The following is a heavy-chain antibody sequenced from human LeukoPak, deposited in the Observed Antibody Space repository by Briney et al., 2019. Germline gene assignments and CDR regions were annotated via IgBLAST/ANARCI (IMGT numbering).Heavy chain of an antibody. V-gene: IGHV1-69*06. CDR3: ARGDWGYQGYFDY. J-gene: IGHJ4*02. CDR2: IIPIFGTA. Sequence: SVKVSCKASGYTFTSYYIHWVRQAPGQGLEWMGGIIPIFGTANYAQKFQGRVTITADKSTSTAYMELSSLRSEDTAVYYCARGDWGYQGYFDYWGQGTLVTVSS. CDR1: GYTFTSYY. D-gene: IGHD7-27*01.